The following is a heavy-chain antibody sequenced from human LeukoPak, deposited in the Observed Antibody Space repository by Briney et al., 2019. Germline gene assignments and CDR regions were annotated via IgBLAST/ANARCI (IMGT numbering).Heavy chain of an antibody. J-gene: IGHJ4*02. D-gene: IGHD3-3*01. Sequence: GSLRLSCAASGFTFSSYAMSWVRQAPGKGLEWVSSITSSSSYIYYADSLKGRFTISRDNAKNSLFLQMNSLRAEDTAVYYCARDSSPYDFCDYWGQGTLVTVSS. V-gene: IGHV3-21*06. CDR3: ARDSSPYDFCDY. CDR2: ITSSSSYI. CDR1: GFTFSSYA.